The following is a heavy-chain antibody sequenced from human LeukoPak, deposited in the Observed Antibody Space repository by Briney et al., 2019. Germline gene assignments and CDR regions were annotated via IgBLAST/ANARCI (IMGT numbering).Heavy chain of an antibody. CDR1: GYSFTSYW. J-gene: IGHJ6*03. CDR3: ARTYYYDSSGYLGRDYSYYMDV. V-gene: IGHV5-51*01. CDR2: IYPGDSDT. Sequence: GESLKISCKGSGYSFTSYWIGWVRQMPGKGLEWMGIIYPGDSDTRYSPSFQGQVTISADKSISTAYLQWSSLKASDTAMYYCARTYYYDSSGYLGRDYSYYMDVWGKGTTVTVSS. D-gene: IGHD3-22*01.